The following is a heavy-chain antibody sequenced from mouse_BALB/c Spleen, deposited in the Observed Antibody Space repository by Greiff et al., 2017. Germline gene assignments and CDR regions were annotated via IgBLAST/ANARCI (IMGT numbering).Heavy chain of an antibody. CDR3: ARNLDYDVSWFAY. D-gene: IGHD2-4*01. V-gene: IGHV2-2*02. J-gene: IGHJ3*01. CDR1: GFSLTSYG. Sequence: VKLKQSGPGLVQPSQSLSITCTVSGFSLTSYGVHWVRQSPGKGLEWLGVIWSGGSTDYNAAFISRLSISKDNSKSQVFFKMNSLQANDTAIYYCARNLDYDVSWFAYWGQGTLVTVSA. CDR2: IWSGGST.